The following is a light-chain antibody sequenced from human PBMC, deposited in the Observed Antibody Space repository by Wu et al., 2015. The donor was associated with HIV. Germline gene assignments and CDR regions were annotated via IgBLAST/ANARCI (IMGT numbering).Light chain of an antibody. CDR1: QSVSSN. CDR3: QQYNDWPRT. V-gene: IGKV3-15*01. Sequence: EIVMTQSPAILSVSPGERATLSCRASQSVSSNLAWYQQKPGQAPSLLIYGASTRATGFPARFSGSGSGTEFTLTISSMQSEDFAVYYCQQYNDWPRTFGQGTKMEIK. CDR2: GAS. J-gene: IGKJ1*01.